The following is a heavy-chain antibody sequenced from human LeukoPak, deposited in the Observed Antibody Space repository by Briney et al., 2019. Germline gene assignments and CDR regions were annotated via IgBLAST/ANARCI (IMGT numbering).Heavy chain of an antibody. D-gene: IGHD2-21*02. CDR3: ASFGGLAYCGGDCSY. Sequence: PGGSLRLSCAASGFTFSSYGMHWVRQAPGKGLEWVAVIWYDGSNKYYADSVKGRFTISRDNSKNTLYLQMNSLRAEDTAVYYCASFGGLAYCGGDCSYWGQGTLVTVSS. CDR1: GFTFSSYG. V-gene: IGHV3-33*01. J-gene: IGHJ4*02. CDR2: IWYDGSNK.